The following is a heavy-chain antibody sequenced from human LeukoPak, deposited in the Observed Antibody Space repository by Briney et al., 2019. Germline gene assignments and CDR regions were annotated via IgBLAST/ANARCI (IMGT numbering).Heavy chain of an antibody. Sequence: PGGSLRLSCAASGFTFSTYSMNWVRQAPGRGLEWVSYISISGSTIYYADSVKGRFPISRDKAKNSLYLQMNSLRAEDTAVYYCARGVPDAIGYFQHWGQGTLVTVSS. CDR2: ISISGSTI. CDR3: ARGVPDAIGYFQH. V-gene: IGHV3-48*01. D-gene: IGHD2-2*01. CDR1: GFTFSTYS. J-gene: IGHJ1*01.